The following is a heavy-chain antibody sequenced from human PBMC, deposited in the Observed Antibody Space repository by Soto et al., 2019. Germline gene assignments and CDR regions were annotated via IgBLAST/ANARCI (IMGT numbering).Heavy chain of an antibody. D-gene: IGHD3-16*01. CDR2: IDWDDDK. CDR1: RFSLSTSGIR. V-gene: IGHV2-70*01. CDR3: ASDYVWGRGGYYYYGMDV. Sequence: VYCPTLLNTTQTLTLICTFSRFSLSTSGIRVSWIRQPPWKSREWLALIDWDDDKYYSTSLKTRITISKETSKNQVVLTMTNVDPVDTATYYCASDYVWGRGGYYYYGMDVWGQGTTVPVSS. J-gene: IGHJ6*01.